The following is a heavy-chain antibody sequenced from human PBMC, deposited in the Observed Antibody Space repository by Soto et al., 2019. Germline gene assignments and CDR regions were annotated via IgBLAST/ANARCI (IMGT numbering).Heavy chain of an antibody. CDR3: ARDKGYCSDTSCPDFDY. CDR2: VIPNLGVT. D-gene: IGHD2-15*01. J-gene: IGHJ4*02. Sequence: ASVKVSCKAAGYTFTSCGISWVRQAPGQGLEWMGRVIPNLGVTNYAKKFQGRFTIVVDTSTSTAYMELNSLRYEDTAVYYCARDKGYCSDTSCPDFDYWGQGTLVTVSS. CDR1: GYTFTSCG. V-gene: IGHV1-69*04.